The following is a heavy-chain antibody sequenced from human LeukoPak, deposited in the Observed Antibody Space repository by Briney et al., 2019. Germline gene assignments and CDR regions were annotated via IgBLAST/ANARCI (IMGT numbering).Heavy chain of an antibody. D-gene: IGHD3-10*01. CDR3: ARDGVEYGSGSYFDY. CDR2: ISAYNGNT. J-gene: IGHJ4*02. Sequence: ASVKVSCKASGYTFTSYGISWVRQAPGQGLEWMGWISAYNGNTNYAQKLQGRVTMTTETSTSTAYMELRSLRSDDTAVYYCARDGVEYGSGSYFDYWGQGTLVTVSS. V-gene: IGHV1-18*01. CDR1: GYTFTSYG.